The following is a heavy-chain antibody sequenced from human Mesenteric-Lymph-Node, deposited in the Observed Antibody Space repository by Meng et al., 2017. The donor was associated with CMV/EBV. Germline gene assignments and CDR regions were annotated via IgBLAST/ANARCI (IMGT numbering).Heavy chain of an antibody. D-gene: IGHD6-13*01. V-gene: IGHV3-74*01. J-gene: IGHJ5*02. CDR3: VRGVGQQGEGSTWYKWYDP. CDR1: GFSFSGHW. CDR2: ISDDGRRT. Sequence: GESLKISCAASGFSFSGHWMHWVRQVPGKGMLWVADISDDGRRTYYADSVKGRFSVSRDNTKSTLFLQMNSLRVEDSAVYYCVRGVGQQGEGSTWYKWYDPWGQGTRVTVSS.